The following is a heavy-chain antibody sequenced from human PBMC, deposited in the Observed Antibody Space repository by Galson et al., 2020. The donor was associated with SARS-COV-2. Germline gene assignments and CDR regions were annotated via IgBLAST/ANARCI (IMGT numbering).Heavy chain of an antibody. D-gene: IGHD6-13*01. CDR1: GFTFSSYS. V-gene: IGHV3-21*01. J-gene: IGHJ3*02. Sequence: GGSLRLSCAASGFTFSSYSMNWVRQAPGKGLEWVSSISSSSSYIYYADSVKGRFTISRDNAKNSLYLQMNSLRAEDTAVYYCARVGVAAVFFPPGAFDIWGQGTMVTVSS. CDR3: ARVGVAAVFFPPGAFDI. CDR2: ISSSSSYI.